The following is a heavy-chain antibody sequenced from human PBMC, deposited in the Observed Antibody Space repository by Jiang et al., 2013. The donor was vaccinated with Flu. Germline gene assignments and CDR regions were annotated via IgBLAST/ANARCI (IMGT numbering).Heavy chain of an antibody. J-gene: IGHJ4*02. CDR1: GASIRSHF. CDR2: ISYRGNT. D-gene: IGHD3-16*01. V-gene: IGHV4-59*11. CDR3: ARAAGEWEPGED. Sequence: GLVKPSETLSLTCTVSGASIRSHFWSWVRQTPGKGLEWIGYISYRGNTNYSPSLQSRVTISVDTSKNQFSLKVNSVTAADTAVYYCARAAGEWEPGEDWGQGTLVTVSS.